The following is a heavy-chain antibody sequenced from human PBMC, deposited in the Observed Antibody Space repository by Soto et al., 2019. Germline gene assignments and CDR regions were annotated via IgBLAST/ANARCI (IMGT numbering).Heavy chain of an antibody. CDR3: ATGAGLNDAFDI. D-gene: IGHD7-27*01. J-gene: IGHJ3*02. CDR2: IITILGIA. V-gene: IGHV1-69*02. CDR1: GGTFSSYT. Sequence: KVSCKASGGTFSSYTISWVRQAPGQGLEWRGRIITILGIANNAQKFQGRVTITADKSTSTAYMVLISLRSDDTAVYYCATGAGLNDAFDILGQGTMVTVSS.